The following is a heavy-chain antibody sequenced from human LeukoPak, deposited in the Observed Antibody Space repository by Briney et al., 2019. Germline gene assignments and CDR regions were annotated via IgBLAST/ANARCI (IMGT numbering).Heavy chain of an antibody. CDR3: ARVSGRGWHFDY. CDR2: ISTSGSLI. D-gene: IGHD1-26*01. Sequence: GSLRLSCAASGFTFSSYEMNWVRQAPGKGLEWVSYISTSGSLIYYADSVKGRFTISRDNAKNSLYLQMNGLRAEDTAIYYCARVSGRGWHFDYWGQGTLVTVSS. CDR1: GFTFSSYE. V-gene: IGHV3-48*03. J-gene: IGHJ4*02.